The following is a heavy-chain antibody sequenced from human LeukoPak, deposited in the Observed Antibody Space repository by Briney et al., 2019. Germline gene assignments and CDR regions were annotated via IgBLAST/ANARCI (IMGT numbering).Heavy chain of an antibody. Sequence: GESLQISCKGSGYIFTSYWIGGVRQMPGKGLEGVGIIYPGDSDTRYSPSFQGQVTISADKSISTAYLQWSSLKASDTAMYYCARYDHPGDAFDIWGQGTMVTVSS. J-gene: IGHJ3*02. D-gene: IGHD3-16*01. CDR3: ARYDHPGDAFDI. V-gene: IGHV5-51*01. CDR1: GYIFTSYW. CDR2: IYPGDSDT.